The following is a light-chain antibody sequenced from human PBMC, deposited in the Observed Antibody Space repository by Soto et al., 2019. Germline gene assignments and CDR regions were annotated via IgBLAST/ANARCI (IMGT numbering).Light chain of an antibody. CDR3: FSFPATNTPV. V-gene: IGLV2-14*01. CDR2: EVN. J-gene: IGLJ1*01. CDR1: SSDIGAYDY. Sequence: QSALTQPASLSGSPGQSITISCTGTSSDIGAYDYVSWFQQHPAKAPKLMISEVNNRPSGVSNRFSCSKSGNTAYLTISGLQVEDEAEYFCFSFPATNTPVFGTGTKVTVL.